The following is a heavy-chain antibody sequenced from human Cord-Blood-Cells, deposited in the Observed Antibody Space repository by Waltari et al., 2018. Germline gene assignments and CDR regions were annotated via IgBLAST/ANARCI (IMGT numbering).Heavy chain of an antibody. V-gene: IGHV1-2*02. CDR1: GYTFPGYN. CDR3: ARDLKLLANWRFLGAFDI. J-gene: IGHJ3*02. CDR2: INPNSGGT. Sequence: VQLVQSGAEAKKHGASVKVSCKTSGYTFPGYNKHWVRKAPGPGLEWMGWINPNSGGTNYAQKFQGRVTMTRDTSISTAYMGLSRLRSDDTAVYYCARDLKLLANWRFLGAFDIWGQGTMVTVSS. D-gene: IGHD1-20*01.